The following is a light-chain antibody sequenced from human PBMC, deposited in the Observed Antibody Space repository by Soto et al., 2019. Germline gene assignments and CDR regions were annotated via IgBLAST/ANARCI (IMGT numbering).Light chain of an antibody. CDR1: QSVSSD. CDR3: QQYHEWPLT. V-gene: IGKV3-15*01. Sequence: IVLTQSPGTLSLSQGERATLSCRASQSVSSDLAWYQHKPGQAPRLLIYGASTRATGIPARFSGRGSGTEFTLAISRLQSEDFAVYYCQQYHEWPLTFGGGTKVDI. CDR2: GAS. J-gene: IGKJ4*01.